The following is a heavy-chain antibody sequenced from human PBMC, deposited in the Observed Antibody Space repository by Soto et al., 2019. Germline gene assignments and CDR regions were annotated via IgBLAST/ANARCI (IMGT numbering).Heavy chain of an antibody. V-gene: IGHV4-31*03. CDR1: GGSISSGGYY. Sequence: SETLSLTCTVSGGSISSGGYYWSWIRQHPGKGLEWIGYIYYSGSTYYNPSLKSRVTISVDTSKNQFSLKLSSVTAADTAVYYCASWAGWGYGDYWWYFDLWGRGTLVTVSS. CDR2: IYYSGST. J-gene: IGHJ2*01. CDR3: ASWAGWGYGDYWWYFDL. D-gene: IGHD4-17*01.